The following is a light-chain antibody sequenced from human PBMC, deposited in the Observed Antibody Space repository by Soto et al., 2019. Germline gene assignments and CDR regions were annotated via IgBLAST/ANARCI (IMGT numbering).Light chain of an antibody. J-gene: IGLJ2*01. CDR2: EYN. CDR3: QSTGNDDRVV. Sequence: NFMLTQPHSVSGSPGKTVTISCSGSGGSIASNYVQWYRQRPDGAPATIIYEYNQRPSGVPDRFSGSIDTSSNSASLTISGMKTEDEADYYCQSTGNDDRVVFGGGTKLTVL. CDR1: GGSIASNY. V-gene: IGLV6-57*02.